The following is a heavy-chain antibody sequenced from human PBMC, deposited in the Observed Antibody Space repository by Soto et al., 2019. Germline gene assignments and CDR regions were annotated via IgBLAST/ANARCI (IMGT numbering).Heavy chain of an antibody. CDR2: ISAYNGNT. D-gene: IGHD4-17*01. CDR1: GYTFTSYG. V-gene: IGHV1-18*01. Sequence: SVKVSCKASGYTFTSYGISWVRQAPGQGLEWMGWISAYNGNTNYAQKLQGRVTMTTDTSTSTAYMELRSLRSDDTAVYYCARDRNGDYPYYFDYWRQRTLVTVSS. CDR3: ARDRNGDYPYYFDY. J-gene: IGHJ4*02.